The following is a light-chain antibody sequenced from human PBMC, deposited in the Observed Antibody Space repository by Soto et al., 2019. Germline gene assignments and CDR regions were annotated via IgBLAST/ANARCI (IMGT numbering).Light chain of an antibody. CDR1: SGDFGGYNY. CDR2: DVS. CDR3: CSYAGTFYV. V-gene: IGLV2-11*01. Sequence: QSALTQPRSVSGSPGQSVTISCTGTSGDFGGYNYVSWYQHHPGKAPKLMIYDVSERPSGVPDRFSGSKSGNTASLTISGLQAEDEADYYCCSYAGTFYVFXTGTKVTV. J-gene: IGLJ1*01.